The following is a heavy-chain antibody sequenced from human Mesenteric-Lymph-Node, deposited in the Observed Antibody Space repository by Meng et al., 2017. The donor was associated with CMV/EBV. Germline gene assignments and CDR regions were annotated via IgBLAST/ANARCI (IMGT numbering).Heavy chain of an antibody. CDR2: INEDGSEK. D-gene: IGHD3-22*01. J-gene: IGHJ4*02. CDR1: EFTFSNYW. V-gene: IGHV3-7*04. Sequence: GESLKISCTTSEFTFSNYWMNWVRQAPGKGLEWVAHINEDGSEKNYVDSVRGRFTISRDNAKNLLYLQMNSLRGEDTAVYYCARGGGQNRGFNYGPLGYWGQGALVTVSS. CDR3: ARGGGQNRGFNYGPLGY.